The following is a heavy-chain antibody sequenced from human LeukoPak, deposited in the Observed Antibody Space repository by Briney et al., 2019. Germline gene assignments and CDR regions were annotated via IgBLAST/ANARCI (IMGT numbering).Heavy chain of an antibody. CDR3: AREGRGSGSYYTFWFDP. CDR2: INPNSGGT. D-gene: IGHD3-10*01. J-gene: IGHJ5*02. V-gene: IGHV1-2*04. Sequence: ASVKVSCKASGYTFTGYYMHWVRQAPGQGLEWMGWINPNSGGTNYARKFQGWVTMTRDTSISTAYMELSGLRSDDTAVYYCAREGRGSGSYYTFWFDPWGQGTLVTVSS. CDR1: GYTFTGYY.